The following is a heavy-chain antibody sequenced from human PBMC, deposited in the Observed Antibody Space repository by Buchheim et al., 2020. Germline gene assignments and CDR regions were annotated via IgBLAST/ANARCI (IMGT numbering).Heavy chain of an antibody. D-gene: IGHD2-15*01. CDR3: ARRAVAAHLYNWFDP. J-gene: IGHJ5*02. Sequence: QLQLQESGPGLVKPSETLSLTCTVSGGSISSTSHFWGWIRQPPGKGLEWLGRIYYSGGTSYTPSLRSRVPMSVDTSKNQFPLKLSSVTAADTAVYYCARRAVAAHLYNWFDPWGQGTL. V-gene: IGHV4-39*01. CDR2: IYYSGGT. CDR1: GGSISSTSHF.